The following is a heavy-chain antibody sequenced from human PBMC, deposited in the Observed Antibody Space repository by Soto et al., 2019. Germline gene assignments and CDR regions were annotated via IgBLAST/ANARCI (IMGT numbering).Heavy chain of an antibody. J-gene: IGHJ5*02. V-gene: IGHV3-48*02. CDR3: SRDRAHCSGTSCYPNWFDP. Sequence: GGSLRLSCAASGFVFSSYIMNWLRQAPGKGLEWFSYISRTSSIIYYADSMKGRFTISRDHAKNALHLQMNSLRDEDTAVYYCSRDRAHCSGTSCYPNWFDPWGQGTIVTVSS. D-gene: IGHD2-15*01. CDR2: ISRTSSII. CDR1: GFVFSSYI.